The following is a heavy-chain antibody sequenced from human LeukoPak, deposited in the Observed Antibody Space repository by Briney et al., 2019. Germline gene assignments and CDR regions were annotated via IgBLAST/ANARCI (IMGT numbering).Heavy chain of an antibody. V-gene: IGHV3-74*01. CDR2: IKGDGSTT. CDR3: ARDRWYSMDV. J-gene: IGHJ6*04. Sequence: GGSLRLSCTASGFTITNYWVHWVRQVPGKGLVWVSHIKGDGSTTTYADSVKGRFTISRDDAKNTVYLQMNSLRAEDTAVYYCARDRWYSMDVWGKGTTVTVPS. D-gene: IGHD6-13*01. CDR1: GFTITNYW.